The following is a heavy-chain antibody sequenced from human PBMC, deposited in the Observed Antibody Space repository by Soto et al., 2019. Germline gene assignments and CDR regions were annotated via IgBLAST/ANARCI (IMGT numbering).Heavy chain of an antibody. CDR3: ARSRNLDV. D-gene: IGHD1-1*01. V-gene: IGHV4-34*01. CDR2: IQNTGGT. Sequence: QVQGQQWGAGLLKPSETLSLTCAVYGGSFSENHWSWIRQPPGKGLEWIGEIQNTGGTNYSPSLKSRVTISVDRSKNQLSLSLTSVSAADTAVYYCARSRNLDVWGQGTTVIVSS. J-gene: IGHJ6*02. CDR1: GGSFSENH.